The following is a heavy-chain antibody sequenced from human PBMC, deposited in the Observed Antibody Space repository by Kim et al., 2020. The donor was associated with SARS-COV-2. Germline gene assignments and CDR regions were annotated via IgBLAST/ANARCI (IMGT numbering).Heavy chain of an antibody. V-gene: IGHV3-7*01. J-gene: IGHJ4*02. CDR2: IKHDGSDK. Sequence: GGSLRLSCAASGFTFSTYWMSWVRQAPGKGLEWVANIKHDGSDKYYVDSVKGRFTISRDNAKNSLYLQMNSLRAEDTAVYYCTRVIGGADVNDYWGQGTLVTVSS. CDR3: TRVIGGADVNDY. D-gene: IGHD3-3*01. CDR1: GFTFSTYW.